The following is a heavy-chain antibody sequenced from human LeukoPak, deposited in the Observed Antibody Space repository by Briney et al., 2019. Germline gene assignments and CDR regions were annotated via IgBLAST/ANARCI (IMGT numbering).Heavy chain of an antibody. J-gene: IGHJ4*02. D-gene: IGHD6-13*01. CDR3: AKGSFSIAAADFDY. CDR2: VSPPGGGT. Sequence: GGSLRLSCAASGFTFSNHGMNWVRQAPGKGLEWLSGVSPPGGGTYYADSVKGRFTISRDNAKNSLYLQMNSLRAEDTALYYCAKGSFSIAAADFDYWGQGTLVTVSS. CDR1: GFTFSNHG. V-gene: IGHV3-23*01.